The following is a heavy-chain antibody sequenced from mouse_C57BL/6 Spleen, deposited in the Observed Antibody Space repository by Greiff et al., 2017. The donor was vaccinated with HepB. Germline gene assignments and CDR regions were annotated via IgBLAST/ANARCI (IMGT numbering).Heavy chain of an antibody. CDR2: IDPETGGT. D-gene: IGHD2-4*01. CDR3: TNYDDAMDY. CDR1: GYTFTDYE. J-gene: IGHJ4*01. Sequence: LQESGAELVRPGASVTLSCKASGYTFTDYEMHWVKQTPVHGLEWIGAIDPETGGTAYNQKFKGKAILTADKSSSTAYMELRSLTSEDSAVYYCTNYDDAMDYWGQGTSVTVSS. V-gene: IGHV1-15*01.